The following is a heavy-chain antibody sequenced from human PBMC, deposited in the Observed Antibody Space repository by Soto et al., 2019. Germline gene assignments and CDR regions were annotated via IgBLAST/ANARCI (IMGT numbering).Heavy chain of an antibody. CDR2: IQYHGINK. V-gene: IGHV3-30*02. CDR3: ARGLDYDSSGYYLDF. D-gene: IGHD3-22*01. J-gene: IGHJ4*02. CDR1: GFTFGTYG. Sequence: VGSLRLSCAASGFTFGTYGMHWVRQAPFKGLEWVAFIQYHGINKDYADSVKVRFTISRDNSRNTLYLQMNSLRAEDTAVYYCARGLDYDSSGYYLDFWGQGALVTVSS.